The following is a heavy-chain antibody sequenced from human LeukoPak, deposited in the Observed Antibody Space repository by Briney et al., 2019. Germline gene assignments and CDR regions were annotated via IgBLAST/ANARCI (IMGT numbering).Heavy chain of an antibody. D-gene: IGHD3-22*01. V-gene: IGHV3-30*02. J-gene: IGHJ4*02. CDR2: IRYDGYNT. CDR1: GFTFSNYG. Sequence: GGSLRLSCAASGFTFSNYGMHWVRQAPGEGLEWVAFIRYDGYNTFYADFVKGRFTVSRDNSNNMLYLEMSSLRTDDTAVYYCANLGFDSSGDYPKIDYWGQGTLVTVSS. CDR3: ANLGFDSSGDYPKIDY.